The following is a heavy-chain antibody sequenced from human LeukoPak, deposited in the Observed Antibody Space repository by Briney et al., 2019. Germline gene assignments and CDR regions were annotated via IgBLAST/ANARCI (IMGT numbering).Heavy chain of an antibody. J-gene: IGHJ4*02. D-gene: IGHD3-22*01. CDR1: GYTFSSHS. CDR3: ARLRRNSDRSGYYYYYDY. CDR2: ISVGSNYI. Sequence: GGSLRLSCAAAGYTFSSHSINSVRQAPGKGLEWVSSISVGSNYIYYADSVRGRFSISRDDARNALYLQMDSLRGDDTAVYYCARLRRNSDRSGYYYYYDYWGQGTLVTVSS. V-gene: IGHV3-21*01.